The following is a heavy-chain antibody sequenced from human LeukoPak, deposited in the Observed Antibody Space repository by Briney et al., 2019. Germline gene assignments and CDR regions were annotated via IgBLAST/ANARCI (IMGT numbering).Heavy chain of an antibody. V-gene: IGHV1-46*01. CDR3: ALNQMLDC. Sequence: GASVKVSCKASGHTFINQFLHWVRQAPGQGLEWMGVSNPRDVSPRYAQKFQGRVIMTRDRSTDTAYMELSSLRSEDTAVYYCALNQMLDCWGQGTLVIVSS. J-gene: IGHJ4*02. CDR1: GHTFINQF. CDR2: SNPRDVSP. D-gene: IGHD2-2*01.